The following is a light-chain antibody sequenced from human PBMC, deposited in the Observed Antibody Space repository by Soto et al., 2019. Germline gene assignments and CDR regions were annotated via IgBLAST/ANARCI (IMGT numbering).Light chain of an antibody. Sequence: SYELTQPHSVSVAPGQTARITCGGNNIGSKSVNWYQQKPGQAPVLVVYDDSDRPSGIPERSSGSNSGNTATLTISRVEAGDEADYYCQVWDTSSDHRYVFATGTKVTAL. CDR1: NIGSKS. CDR2: DDS. J-gene: IGLJ1*01. V-gene: IGLV3-21*02. CDR3: QVWDTSSDHRYV.